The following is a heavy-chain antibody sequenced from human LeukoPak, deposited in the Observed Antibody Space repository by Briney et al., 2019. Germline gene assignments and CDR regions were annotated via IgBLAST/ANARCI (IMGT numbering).Heavy chain of an antibody. CDR2: ISSSSSYI. V-gene: IGHV3-21*01. J-gene: IGHJ1*01. D-gene: IGHD2-2*01. CDR3: AREPPPYCSSTSCPTGYFQH. CDR1: GFTFSSYS. Sequence: PGGSLRLSCAASGFTFSSYSMNWVRQAPGKGLEWVSSISSSSSYIYYADSVKGRFTISRDNAKNSLYLQMNSLRAEDTAVYYCAREPPPYCSSTSCPTGYFQHWGQGTLVTVSS.